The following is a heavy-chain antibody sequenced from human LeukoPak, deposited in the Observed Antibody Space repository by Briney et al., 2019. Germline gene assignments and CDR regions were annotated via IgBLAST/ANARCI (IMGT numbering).Heavy chain of an antibody. CDR2: IYYTGNT. Sequence: SETLSLTCTVSGGSISSGAHYWSWIRQHPGKGLEWIGYIYYTGNTYYNPSLKSRVTMSVDTSKNQFSLNLRSVTVADTAIYYCARGGTGLRDALAIWGQGTVVAVSS. CDR1: GGSISSGAHY. CDR3: ARGGTGLRDALAI. J-gene: IGHJ3*02. V-gene: IGHV4-31*02. D-gene: IGHD1-1*01.